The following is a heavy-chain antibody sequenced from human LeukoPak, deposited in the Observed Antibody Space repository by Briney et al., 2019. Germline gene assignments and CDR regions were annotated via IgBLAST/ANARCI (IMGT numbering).Heavy chain of an antibody. J-gene: IGHJ4*02. CDR3: ARHSWRYFALYYFDY. CDR2: IYYSGNT. CDR1: GGSISSTSYY. Sequence: SETLSLTCTASGGSISSTSYYWGWIRQPPGKGLEWIGSIYYSGNTYYNPSLKSRVTISVDTSKNQFSLRLSSVTAADTAVYYCARHSWRYFALYYFDYWGQGTLVTVSS. D-gene: IGHD3-9*01. V-gene: IGHV4-39*01.